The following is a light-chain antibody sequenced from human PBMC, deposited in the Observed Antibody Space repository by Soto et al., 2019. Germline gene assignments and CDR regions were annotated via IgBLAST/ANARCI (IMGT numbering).Light chain of an antibody. Sequence: EKVMTQSPATLSLSPGERSTLSCRASQSVRSNLAWYQQKPGQPPRLLIYDASTRATGIPSRFSGSGSGTEFTLTISSLKSEDFAVYYCQQYDNWPRTFGQGTKVDIK. CDR1: QSVRSN. V-gene: IGKV3-15*01. J-gene: IGKJ1*01. CDR3: QQYDNWPRT. CDR2: DAS.